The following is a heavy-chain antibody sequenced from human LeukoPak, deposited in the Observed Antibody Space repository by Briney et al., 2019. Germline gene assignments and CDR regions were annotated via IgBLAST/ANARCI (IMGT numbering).Heavy chain of an antibody. CDR1: GFTFSSYG. V-gene: IGHV3-30*18. CDR2: ISYDGSNK. J-gene: IGHJ4*02. CDR3: AKDWNRDYYDSSGSIDY. D-gene: IGHD3-22*01. Sequence: GRSLRLSCAASGFTFSSYGMHWVRQAPGKGLEWVAVISYDGSNKYYADSVKGRFTISRDNSKNTLYLQMNSLRAEDTAVYYCAKDWNRDYYDSSGSIDYWAREPWSPSPQ.